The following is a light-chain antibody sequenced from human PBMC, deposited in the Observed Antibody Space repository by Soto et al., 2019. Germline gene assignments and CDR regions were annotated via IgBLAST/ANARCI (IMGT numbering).Light chain of an antibody. Sequence: SYELTQPPSVSVAPGQTARITCGGTNIGSKSVHWYQQKPGQAPVLVVYDDYDRPSGIPERFSGSNSGITATLTISRVEAGDEADYYCQVWASSSDHYVFGTGTKGTVL. CDR2: DDY. V-gene: IGLV3-21*02. CDR3: QVWASSSDHYV. J-gene: IGLJ1*01. CDR1: NIGSKS.